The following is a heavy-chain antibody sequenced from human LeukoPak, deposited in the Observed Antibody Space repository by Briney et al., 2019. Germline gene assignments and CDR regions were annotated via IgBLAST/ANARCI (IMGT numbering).Heavy chain of an antibody. V-gene: IGHV4-30-2*01. CDR2: IYHSGST. CDR1: GGSISSGGYS. D-gene: IGHD3-10*01. J-gene: IGHJ3*02. Sequence: SETLSLTCAVSGGSISSGGYSWSWIRQPPGKGLEWIGYIYHSGSTYYNPSLKSRVTISVDRSKNQFSLKLSSVTAADTAVYYCARGSRGVILEDAFDIWGQGTMVTVSS. CDR3: ARGSRGVILEDAFDI.